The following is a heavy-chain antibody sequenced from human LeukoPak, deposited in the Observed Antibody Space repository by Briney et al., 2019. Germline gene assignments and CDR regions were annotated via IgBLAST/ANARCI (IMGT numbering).Heavy chain of an antibody. Sequence: GASVKVSCKASGYTFTGYYMHWVRQAPGQGLEWMGWINPNSGGTNYAQKFQGRVTMTRDTSISTAYMELSRLRSDDTAVYYCARASDYYDSSGFSDDAFDIWGQGTMVTVSS. CDR3: ARASDYYDSSGFSDDAFDI. CDR1: GYTFTGYY. V-gene: IGHV1-2*02. D-gene: IGHD3-22*01. J-gene: IGHJ3*02. CDR2: INPNSGGT.